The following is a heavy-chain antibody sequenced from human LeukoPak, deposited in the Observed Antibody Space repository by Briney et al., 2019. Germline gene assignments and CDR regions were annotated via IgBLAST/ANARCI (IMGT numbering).Heavy chain of an antibody. Sequence: PSETLSLTCTVSGGSISSSSYYWGWIRQPPGKGLEWIGSIYYSGSTYYNPSLKSRVTISVDTSKNQFSLKLSSVTAADTAVYYCARLPVVVVAAHFDYWGQGALVTVSS. CDR1: GGSISSSSYY. V-gene: IGHV4-39*01. CDR3: ARLPVVVVAAHFDY. CDR2: IYYSGST. J-gene: IGHJ4*02. D-gene: IGHD2-15*01.